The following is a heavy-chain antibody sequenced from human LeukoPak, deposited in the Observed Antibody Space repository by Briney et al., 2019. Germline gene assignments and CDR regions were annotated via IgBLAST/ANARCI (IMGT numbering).Heavy chain of an antibody. CDR3: AKALGLYSSSSPFDY. Sequence: GGSLRLSCAASGFTFSSYAMSWVRQAPGKGLEWVSAISGSGGSTYYADSVKGRFTISRDNSKNTLYLQMNSLRAEDTAVYYCAKALGLYSSSSPFDYWGQGTLVTVSS. D-gene: IGHD6-6*01. CDR1: GFTFSSYA. CDR2: ISGSGGST. J-gene: IGHJ4*02. V-gene: IGHV3-23*01.